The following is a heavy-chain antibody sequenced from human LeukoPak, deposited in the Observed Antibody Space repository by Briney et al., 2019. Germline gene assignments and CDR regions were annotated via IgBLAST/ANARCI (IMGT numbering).Heavy chain of an antibody. CDR3: ARKSRGYTYWYFDL. CDR2: IFYSGIT. D-gene: IGHD6-25*01. J-gene: IGHJ2*01. V-gene: IGHV4-31*03. Sequence: SQTLSLTCTVSGGPISSGGDYWSWIRQHPGKGLEWIGNIFYSGITFYNPSLKSRVTISVDTSKNQFSLKLSSVTAADTAVYYCARKSRGYTYWYFDLWGRGTLVTVSS. CDR1: GGPISSGGDY.